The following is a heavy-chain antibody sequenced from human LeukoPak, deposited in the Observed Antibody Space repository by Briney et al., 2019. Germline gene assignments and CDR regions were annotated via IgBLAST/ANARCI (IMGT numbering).Heavy chain of an antibody. J-gene: IGHJ3*02. V-gene: IGHV1-18*01. Sequence: ASVKVSCKASGHSFKRFGLTWVRQAPGQGLEWMGWVSVYNGNTNLAQKLQGRVTMTTDTSTKTAYMELRSLRSDDTAVYYCASVHDDEGALDIWGQGTMVTVSP. CDR3: ASVHDDEGALDI. CDR1: GHSFKRFG. D-gene: IGHD3-3*01. CDR2: VSVYNGNT.